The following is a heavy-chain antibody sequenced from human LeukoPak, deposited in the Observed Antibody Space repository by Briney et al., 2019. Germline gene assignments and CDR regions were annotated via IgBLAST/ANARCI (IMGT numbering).Heavy chain of an antibody. V-gene: IGHV3-21*01. D-gene: IGHD2-2*01. CDR3: ARAPPDIVVVPAAMTEYFQH. CDR2: ISSSSSYI. CDR1: GFTFSSYA. J-gene: IGHJ1*01. Sequence: PGGSLRLSCAASGFTFSSYAMSWVRQAPGKGLEWVSSISSSSSYIYYADSVKGRFTISRDNAKNSLYLQMNSLRAEDTAVYYCARAPPDIVVVPAAMTEYFQHWGQGTLVTVSS.